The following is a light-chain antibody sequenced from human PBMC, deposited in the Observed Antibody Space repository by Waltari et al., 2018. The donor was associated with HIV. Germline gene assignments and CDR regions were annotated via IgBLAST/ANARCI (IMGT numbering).Light chain of an antibody. Sequence: QSALTQPASVSGSPGQSITISCTGTTSDVGDYDTVSWYQQHPGKAPQLIIYEVTNRPSGISNRFSGSKSGNTASLTISGLQAEDEADYYCTSFTSSNTRWVFGGGTKLTVL. CDR1: TSDVGDYDT. V-gene: IGLV2-14*01. CDR3: TSFTSSNTRWV. CDR2: EVT. J-gene: IGLJ3*02.